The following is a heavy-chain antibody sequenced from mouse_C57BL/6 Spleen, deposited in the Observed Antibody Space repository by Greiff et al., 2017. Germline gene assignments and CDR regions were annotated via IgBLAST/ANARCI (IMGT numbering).Heavy chain of an antibody. CDR3: ARENYDGGGGY. D-gene: IGHD2-4*01. Sequence: QVQLQQSGPELVKPGASVKISCKASGYAFSSSWLNWVKQRPGKGLEWIGRIYPGDGDTNYNGKFKGKATLTADKSSSTAYMQLRSLTSEDSAVYFCARENYDGGGGYWGQGTTLTVSS. V-gene: IGHV1-82*01. J-gene: IGHJ2*01. CDR2: IYPGDGDT. CDR1: GYAFSSSW.